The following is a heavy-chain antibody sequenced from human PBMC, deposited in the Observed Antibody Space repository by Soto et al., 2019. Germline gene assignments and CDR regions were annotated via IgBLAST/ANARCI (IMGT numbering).Heavy chain of an antibody. CDR1: SGSISSTSYY. CDR2: IYYDGTT. D-gene: IGHD3-22*01. V-gene: IGHV4-39*01. J-gene: IGHJ6*02. Sequence: QLLLQEAGPRLVEPSEALPLTCTVSSGSISSTSYYWAWIRQPPGKGLEWIGAIYYDGTTYYTESLKSRVSISVDTSKNQFSLKVNSVTAADTAVYFCARQGRNTKIVLVKHYAADFWGQGTAVTVSS. CDR3: ARQGRNTKIVLVKHYAADF.